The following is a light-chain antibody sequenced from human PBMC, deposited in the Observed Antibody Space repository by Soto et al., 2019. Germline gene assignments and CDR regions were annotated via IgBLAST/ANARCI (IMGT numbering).Light chain of an antibody. V-gene: IGKV1-5*01. CDR3: QQYNSYSWT. CDR2: DAA. Sequence: DIQMTQSPSSLSASVGDRVTITCQASQGISNSLNWYQQKPGQAPKLLIYDAASLESGVPSRFSGSGSGTEFTLTISSLQPDDFATYYCQQYNSYSWTFGQGTKVDIK. CDR1: QGISNS. J-gene: IGKJ1*01.